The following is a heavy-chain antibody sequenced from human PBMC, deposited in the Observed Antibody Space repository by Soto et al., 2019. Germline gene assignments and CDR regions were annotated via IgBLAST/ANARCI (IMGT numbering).Heavy chain of an antibody. V-gene: IGHV4-39*01. J-gene: IGHJ4*02. Sequence: SESLSLTCTVSGGSICSTIYYWGWIRQPPGKGLEWIGRIYYSGSTYYNPSLKSRVTISVDTSKNQFSLKLSSVTAADTAVYYCATLWGQDWGQGTLVTVSS. D-gene: IGHD3-10*01. CDR2: IYYSGST. CDR1: GGSICSTIYY. CDR3: ATLWGQD.